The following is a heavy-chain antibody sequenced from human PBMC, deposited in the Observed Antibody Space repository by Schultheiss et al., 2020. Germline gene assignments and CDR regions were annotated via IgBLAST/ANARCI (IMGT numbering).Heavy chain of an antibody. CDR1: GFTFSDYY. Sequence: GGSLRLSCAASGFTFSDYYMSWIRQAPGKGLEWVSYISSSSSYTNYADSVKGRFTISRDNAKNSLYLQMNSLRAEDTAVYYCARTGIAAANYYYYYMDVWGKGTTVTVSS. CDR2: ISSSSSYT. V-gene: IGHV3-11*06. D-gene: IGHD6-13*01. J-gene: IGHJ6*03. CDR3: ARTGIAAANYYYYYMDV.